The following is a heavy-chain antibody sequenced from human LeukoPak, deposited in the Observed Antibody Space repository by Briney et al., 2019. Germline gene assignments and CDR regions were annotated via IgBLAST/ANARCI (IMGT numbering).Heavy chain of an antibody. D-gene: IGHD2-15*01. Sequence: PSETLSLTCTVSGGSISSSSYYWGWIRQPPGKGLEWIGSIYYSGSTYYNPSLKSRVTISVDTSKNQFSLKLSSVTAADTAVYCCARHDYSVGDFDYWGQGTLVTVSS. CDR3: ARHDYSVGDFDY. V-gene: IGHV4-39*01. J-gene: IGHJ4*02. CDR2: IYYSGST. CDR1: GGSISSSSYY.